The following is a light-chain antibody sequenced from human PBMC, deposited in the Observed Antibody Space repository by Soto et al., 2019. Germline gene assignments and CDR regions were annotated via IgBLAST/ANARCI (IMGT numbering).Light chain of an antibody. CDR1: QSISSW. J-gene: IGKJ1*01. CDR3: QQYNSYSWT. Sequence: DIKMTQSPSTLSASIRDRVTITCLASQSISSWLAWYQQKPGKAPKLLIYKASSLESGVPSRFSGSGSGTEFTLTISSLQPDDFATYYCQQYNSYSWTFGQGTKV. CDR2: KAS. V-gene: IGKV1-5*03.